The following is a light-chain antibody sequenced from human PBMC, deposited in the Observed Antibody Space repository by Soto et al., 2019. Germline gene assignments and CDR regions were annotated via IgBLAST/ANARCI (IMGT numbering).Light chain of an antibody. CDR3: QQYGSSPIT. V-gene: IGKV3D-20*01. CDR2: DAS. J-gene: IGKJ5*01. CDR1: ESVSYSY. Sequence: EIVMTQSPATMSLSPGVRATLSCGASESVSYSYVAWYQQKAGLAPRLLIHDASTRASGIPDRFSGSKSGTDFTLTIRGLEPEDAALYYCQQYGSSPITFGQGTRLEIK.